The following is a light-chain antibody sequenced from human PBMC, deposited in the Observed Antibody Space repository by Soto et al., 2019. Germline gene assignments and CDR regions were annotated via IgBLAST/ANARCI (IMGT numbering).Light chain of an antibody. V-gene: IGKV1-5*03. CDR3: QQYNSYPLT. CDR2: KAS. J-gene: IGKJ4*01. Sequence: DIQMTQSPSALSASVGDRVTITCRASQSISSWLAWYQQKPGKAPKLLIYKASSLDSVVPSRFSGRGSGTEFTLTISSLQPDDFATYYCQQYNSYPLTFGGGTKVEIK. CDR1: QSISSW.